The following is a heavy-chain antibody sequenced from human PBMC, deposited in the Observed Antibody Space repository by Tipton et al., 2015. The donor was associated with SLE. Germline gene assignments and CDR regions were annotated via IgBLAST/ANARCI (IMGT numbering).Heavy chain of an antibody. CDR3: AEYRPLPRLQFNY. D-gene: IGHD4-11*01. V-gene: IGHV4-59*12. CDR2: ISYSGRT. CDR1: GGSFSNSY. J-gene: IGHJ4*02. Sequence: LRLSCTVSGGSFSNSYFNWIRQPPGKGLEWIGSISYSGRTNYNPSLKSRVTISVDSSKSHFSLQLSSVTAADTAVYYCAEYRPLPRLQFNYWGQGTLVTVSS.